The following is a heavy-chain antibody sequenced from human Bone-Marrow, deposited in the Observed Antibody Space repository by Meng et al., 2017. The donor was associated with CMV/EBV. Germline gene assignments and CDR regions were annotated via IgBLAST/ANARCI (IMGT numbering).Heavy chain of an antibody. CDR3: ARHFITIFGVVGAFDI. Sequence: GESLKISCAASGFTFSSYEMNWVRQAPGKGLEWVSYISSSGSTIYYADSVKGRFTISRDNAKNSLYLQMNILRAEDTAVYYCARHFITIFGVVGAFDIWGQGKMVTVSS. V-gene: IGHV3-48*03. D-gene: IGHD3-3*01. CDR1: GFTFSSYE. J-gene: IGHJ3*02. CDR2: ISSSGSTI.